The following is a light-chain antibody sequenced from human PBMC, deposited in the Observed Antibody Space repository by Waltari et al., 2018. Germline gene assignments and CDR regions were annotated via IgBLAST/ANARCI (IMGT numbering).Light chain of an antibody. CDR2: AAS. V-gene: IGKV1-6*01. CDR3: LQDYIFPLT. CDR1: EDIRTD. J-gene: IGKJ4*01. Sequence: AIQMTQSPSSLSASVGDRVTITCRASEDIRTDLGWYQQKPGKAPRLLIFAASTLQSGVPSRFSGSGSGTDFTLTISSLQPEDFATYFCLQDYIFPLTFGGGTTVEI.